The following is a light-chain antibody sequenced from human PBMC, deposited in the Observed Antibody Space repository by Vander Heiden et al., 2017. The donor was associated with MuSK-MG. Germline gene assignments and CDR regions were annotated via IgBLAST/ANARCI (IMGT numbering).Light chain of an antibody. CDR2: EVN. CDR3: SSYAGGNKLL. CDR1: SSDVGGYNY. V-gene: IGLV2-8*01. Sequence: QSALTQPPSASGSLGQSVTISCTGTSSDVGGYNYVSWYQQHPGKAPIVMIYEVNKRPSGVPDRFSASKSGTTASPTVSGLQAEDEGNYYCSSYAGGNKLLFGGGTKLTVL. J-gene: IGLJ3*02.